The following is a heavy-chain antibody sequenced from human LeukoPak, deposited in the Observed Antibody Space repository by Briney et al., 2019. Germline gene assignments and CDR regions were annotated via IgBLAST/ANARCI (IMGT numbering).Heavy chain of an antibody. D-gene: IGHD2-21*01. V-gene: IGHV4-30-2*01. CDR1: GGSISSGGYY. CDR3: ARPPRRQHRGGYFDL. CDR2: IYHSGST. Sequence: PSETLSLTCTVSGGSISSGGYYWSWIRQPPGKGLEWIGYIYHSGSTYYNPSLKSRVTISVDTSKNQFSLKLSSVTAADTAVYYCARPPRRQHRGGYFDLWGRGTPVTVSS. J-gene: IGHJ2*01.